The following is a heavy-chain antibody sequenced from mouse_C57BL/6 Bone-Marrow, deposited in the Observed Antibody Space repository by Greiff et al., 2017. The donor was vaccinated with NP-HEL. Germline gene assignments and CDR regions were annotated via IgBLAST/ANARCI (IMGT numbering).Heavy chain of an antibody. D-gene: IGHD1-1*01. CDR3: ARKKTTVVASDY. J-gene: IGHJ2*01. Sequence: QVQLQQPGAELVKPGASVKLSCKASGYTFTSYWMQWVKQRPGQGLEWIGEIDPSDSYTNYNQKFKGKATLTVDTSSSTAYMQLSSLTSEDSAVYYCARKKTTVVASDYWGKGTTLTVSS. CDR1: GYTFTSYW. CDR2: IDPSDSYT. V-gene: IGHV1-50*01.